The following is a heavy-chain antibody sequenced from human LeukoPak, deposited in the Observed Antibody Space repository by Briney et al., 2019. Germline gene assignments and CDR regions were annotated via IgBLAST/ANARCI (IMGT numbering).Heavy chain of an antibody. CDR3: ARSGGYCPARNWFDP. J-gene: IGHJ5*02. CDR1: GGSISSYY. V-gene: IGHV4-59*01. Sequence: SETLSLTCTVSGGSISSYYWSWIRQPPGKGLEWIGYIYYSGSTNYNPSLKSRVTISVDTSKNQFSLKLSSVTAADTAVYYCARSGGYCPARNWFDPWGQGTLVTVSS. CDR2: IYYSGST. D-gene: IGHD3-10*01.